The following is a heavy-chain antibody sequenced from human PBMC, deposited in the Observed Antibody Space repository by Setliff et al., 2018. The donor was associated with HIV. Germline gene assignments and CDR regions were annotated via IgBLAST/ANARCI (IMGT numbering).Heavy chain of an antibody. Sequence: SETLSLTCTVSGGSISSSSYDWGWIRQPPGKGLEWIGNIFYSGHTFYNPSLKSRVTISVDTSKNQFSLKLSSVTAADTAVYYCARGIAAAGRWGQGTLVTVSS. D-gene: IGHD6-13*01. J-gene: IGHJ4*02. V-gene: IGHV4-39*07. CDR1: GGSISSSSYD. CDR2: IFYSGHT. CDR3: ARGIAAAGR.